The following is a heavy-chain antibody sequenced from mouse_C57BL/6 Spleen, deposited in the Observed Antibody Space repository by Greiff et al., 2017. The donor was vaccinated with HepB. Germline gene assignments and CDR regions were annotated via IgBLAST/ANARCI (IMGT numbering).Heavy chain of an antibody. J-gene: IGHJ4*01. CDR3: TAYYYYGSSYYDMDY. V-gene: IGHV6-3*01. CDR1: GFTFSNYC. CDR2: IRLKSDNYAT. D-gene: IGHD1-1*01. Sequence: EVMLVESGGGLVQPGGSMKLSCVASGFTFSNYCMNWVRQSPEKGLEWVAQIRLKSDNYATHYAESVNGRFTISRDDSKSSVYLQMNNLRAEDTGIYYCTAYYYYGSSYYDMDYWGRGTAVTVTS.